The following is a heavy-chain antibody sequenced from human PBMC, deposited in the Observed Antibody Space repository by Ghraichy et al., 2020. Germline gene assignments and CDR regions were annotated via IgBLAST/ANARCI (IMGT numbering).Heavy chain of an antibody. V-gene: IGHV1-24*01. CDR3: ATLYSGNPSLYY. J-gene: IGHJ4*02. D-gene: IGHD1-26*01. CDR2: FDPEDGET. CDR1: GYTLTELS. Sequence: ASVKVSCKVSGYTLTELSMHWVRQAPGKGLEWMGGFDPEDGETIYAQKFQGRVTMTEDTSTDTAYMELSSLRSEDTAVYYCATLYSGNPSLYYWGQGTLVTVSS.